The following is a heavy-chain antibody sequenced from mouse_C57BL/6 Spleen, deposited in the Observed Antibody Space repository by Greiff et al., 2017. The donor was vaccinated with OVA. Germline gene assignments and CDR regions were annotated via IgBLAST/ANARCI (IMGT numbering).Heavy chain of an antibody. CDR1: GYTFTSYW. V-gene: IGHV1-55*01. CDR3: ARTVDWYFDV. D-gene: IGHD1-1*01. CDR2: IYPGSGST. J-gene: IGHJ1*03. Sequence: QVQLKQPGAELVKPGASVKMSCKASGYTFTSYWITWVKQRPGQGLEWIGAIYPGSGSTNYNEKFKSKATLTVDTSSSTAYMQLSSLTSEDSAVYYCARTVDWYFDVWGTGTTVTVSS.